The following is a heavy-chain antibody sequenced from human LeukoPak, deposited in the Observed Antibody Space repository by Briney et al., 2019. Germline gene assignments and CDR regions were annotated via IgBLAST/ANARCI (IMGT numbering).Heavy chain of an antibody. V-gene: IGHV3-74*01. J-gene: IGHJ4*02. Sequence: GGSLRLSCAASGFTFSSYWMHWVRQAPGKGLVWVSRINSDGSSTSYADSVKGRFTISRDNAKNTLYLQMNSLRAEDTAVYYCARGGSDYYDSSGYAYWGQGTLVTVSS. D-gene: IGHD3-22*01. CDR3: ARGGSDYYDSSGYAY. CDR2: INSDGSST. CDR1: GFTFSSYW.